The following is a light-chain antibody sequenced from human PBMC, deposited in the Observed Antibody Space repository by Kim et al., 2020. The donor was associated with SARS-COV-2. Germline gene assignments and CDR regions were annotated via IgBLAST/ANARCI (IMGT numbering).Light chain of an antibody. CDR2: EVN. Sequence: GQSVTISCTGNSSDVGGYNYVSWYQQHPGKAPKLMIYEVNKRPSGVPDRFSGSKSGNTASLTVSGLQAEDEADYYCSSYAGSNNFVFGIGTKVTVL. CDR1: SSDVGGYNY. V-gene: IGLV2-8*01. CDR3: SSYAGSNNFV. J-gene: IGLJ1*01.